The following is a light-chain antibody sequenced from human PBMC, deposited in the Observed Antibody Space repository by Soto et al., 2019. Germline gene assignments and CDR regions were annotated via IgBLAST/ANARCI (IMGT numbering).Light chain of an antibody. Sequence: EIVMTQSPATLSVSPGERATLSCRASQSVGSNLAWYQQKPGQAPRLLIYGASSRTTGIPARSSGSGSGTEVTLTVSSLPSEDFAIYFCQQYNNWPPDRTFGQGTKVEIK. J-gene: IGKJ1*01. V-gene: IGKV3-15*01. CDR1: QSVGSN. CDR3: QQYNNWPPDRT. CDR2: GAS.